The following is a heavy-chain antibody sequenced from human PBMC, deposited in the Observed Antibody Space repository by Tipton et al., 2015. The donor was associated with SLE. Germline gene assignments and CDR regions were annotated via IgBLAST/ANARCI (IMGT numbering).Heavy chain of an antibody. V-gene: IGHV4-34*01. CDR3: ALSRQQLGAYYYYMDV. D-gene: IGHD6-13*01. CDR1: GGSFSGYY. CDR2: INHSGST. Sequence: TLSLTCAVYGGSFSGYYWSWIRQPPGKGLEWIGEINHSGSTNYNPSLKSRVTISVDTSKNQFSLQLNSVTPEDTAVYYCALSRQQLGAYYYYMDVWGKGTTVTVSS. J-gene: IGHJ6*03.